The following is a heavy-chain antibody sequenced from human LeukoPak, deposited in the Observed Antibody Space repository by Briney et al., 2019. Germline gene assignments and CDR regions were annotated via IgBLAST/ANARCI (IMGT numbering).Heavy chain of an antibody. Sequence: PGGSLRLSCAASRFTFSDYYMSWIRQAPGKGLECVSVISGSVGSTYYADSVKGGFTISRDNSKNTLYLQMNSLRPEDTSVYYCAKHSYYAVLNGRDAFDIWGQGTMVAVSS. CDR2: ISGSVGST. CDR1: RFTFSDYY. D-gene: IGHD3-9*01. CDR3: AKHSYYAVLNGRDAFDI. V-gene: IGHV3-23*01. J-gene: IGHJ3*02.